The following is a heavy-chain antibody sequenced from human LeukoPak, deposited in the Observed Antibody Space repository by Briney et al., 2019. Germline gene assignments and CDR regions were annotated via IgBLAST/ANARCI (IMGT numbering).Heavy chain of an antibody. CDR2: IYYSGST. D-gene: IGHD6-19*01. Sequence: SETLSLTCTVSGGSISSSSYYWGWIRQPPGKGLEWIGSIYYSGSTYYNPSLKSRVTISVDTSKNQFSLKLSSVTAADTAVYYCAREAIAVAGANWFDPWGQGTLVTVSS. CDR1: GGSISSSSYY. V-gene: IGHV4-39*07. CDR3: AREAIAVAGANWFDP. J-gene: IGHJ5*02.